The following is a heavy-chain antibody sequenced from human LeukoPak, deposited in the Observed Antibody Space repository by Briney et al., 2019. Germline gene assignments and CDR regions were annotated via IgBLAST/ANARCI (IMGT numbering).Heavy chain of an antibody. CDR1: GYTFTGYF. D-gene: IGHD2/OR15-2a*01. CDR2: INPSTGGT. V-gene: IGHV1-2*02. J-gene: IGHJ4*02. CDR3: ARDQSFYDAGDQRFDY. Sequence: ASVKVSCKTSGYTFTGYFIHWVRQAPGLGLEWMGWINPSTGGTNYAQTFQGRATMTRDTSISTAYMELSSLISDDTAVYYCARDQSFYDAGDQRFDYWGQGTLVTVSS.